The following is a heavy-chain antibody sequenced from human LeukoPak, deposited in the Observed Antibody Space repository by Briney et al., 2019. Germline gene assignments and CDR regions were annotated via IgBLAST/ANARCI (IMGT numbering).Heavy chain of an antibody. CDR3: AREMATMPMDY. D-gene: IGHD5-24*01. Sequence: APVKVSCKASGGTFSSYAISWVRQAPGQGLEWMGRIIPILGIANYAQKFQGRVTITADKSTSTAYMELSSLRSEDTAVYYCAREMATMPMDYWGQGTLVTVSS. CDR2: IIPILGIA. V-gene: IGHV1-69*04. CDR1: GGTFSSYA. J-gene: IGHJ4*02.